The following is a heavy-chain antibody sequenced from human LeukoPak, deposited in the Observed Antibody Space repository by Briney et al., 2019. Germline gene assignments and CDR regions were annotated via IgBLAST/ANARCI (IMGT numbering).Heavy chain of an antibody. CDR3: ARDTPDIVVVPAAIRGYYYHYYMDV. D-gene: IGHD2-2*02. CDR2: MNPNSGNT. CDR1: GYTFTSYD. J-gene: IGHJ6*03. Sequence: ASVKVSCKASGYTFTSYDINWVRQATGQGLEWMGWMNPNSGNTGYAQKFQGRVTMTRNTSISTAYMELSSLRSEDTAVYYCARDTPDIVVVPAAIRGYYYHYYMDVWGKGTTVTVSS. V-gene: IGHV1-8*01.